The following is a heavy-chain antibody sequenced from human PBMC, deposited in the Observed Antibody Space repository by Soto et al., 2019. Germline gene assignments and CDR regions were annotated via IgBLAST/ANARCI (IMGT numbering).Heavy chain of an antibody. CDR1: GGSISSSSYY. J-gene: IGHJ5*02. CDR3: AKEKGYCSGGSCYETNWFDP. V-gene: IGHV4-39*02. D-gene: IGHD2-15*01. Sequence: PSETLSLTCTVSGGSISSSSYYWGWIRQSPGKGLEWIGSFYYSGSTYYSPSLKSRVTISGDTSKKQISLRLSSVTAADTAVYYCAKEKGYCSGGSCYETNWFDPWGQGTLVTVSS. CDR2: FYYSGST.